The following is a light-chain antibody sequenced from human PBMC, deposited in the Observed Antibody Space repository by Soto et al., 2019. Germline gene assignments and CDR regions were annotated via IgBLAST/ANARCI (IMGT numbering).Light chain of an antibody. CDR1: RGVSSSHNDDNY. V-gene: IGKV4-1*01. CDR3: QQYHSSPYT. Sequence: DIVMTQSPDSLAVSLGERATINCKSSRGVSSSHNDDNYLVWYQQKPGQPPKLLIYRASTRESGVPDRFSGSGSGTDFTLTISSLQAEDVAVYYCQQYHSSPYTFGQGTKLEIK. CDR2: RAS. J-gene: IGKJ2*01.